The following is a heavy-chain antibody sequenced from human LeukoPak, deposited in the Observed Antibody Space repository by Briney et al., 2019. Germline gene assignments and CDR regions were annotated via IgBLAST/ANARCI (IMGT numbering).Heavy chain of an antibody. V-gene: IGHV1-2*02. CDR1: GYTFTGYY. CDR3: ARARWDYYDSSGYSSRAFDI. Sequence: ASVKVSCKASGYTFTGYYMHWVRQAPGQGLEWMGWINPNSGGTNYAQKFQGRVTITADKSTSTAYMELSSLRSEDTAVYYCARARWDYYDSSGYSSRAFDIWGQGTMVTVSS. CDR2: INPNSGGT. J-gene: IGHJ3*02. D-gene: IGHD3-22*01.